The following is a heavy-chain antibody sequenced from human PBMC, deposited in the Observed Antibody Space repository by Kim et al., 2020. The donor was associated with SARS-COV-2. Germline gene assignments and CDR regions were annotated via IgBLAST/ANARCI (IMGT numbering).Heavy chain of an antibody. D-gene: IGHD5-18*01. CDR3: ARLVQLWLMGEDY. J-gene: IGHJ4*02. V-gene: IGHV4-39*01. Sequence: YIPSLKSRVTIPVDTSKSQFSLRLSSVTAADTAVYYCARLVQLWLMGEDYWGQGTLVTVSS.